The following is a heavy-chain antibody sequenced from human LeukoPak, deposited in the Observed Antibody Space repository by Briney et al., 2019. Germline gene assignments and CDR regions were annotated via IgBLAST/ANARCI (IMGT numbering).Heavy chain of an antibody. CDR1: GFTFNSYV. J-gene: IGHJ4*02. D-gene: IGHD1-26*01. CDR2: INQDGSEK. Sequence: SGGSLRLSCAASGFTFNSYVMSWVRQAPGKGLEWVANINQDGSEKYYVDSVKGRFTISRDNAKNSLYLQMSSLRAEDTAVYYCARDRSYGFWGQGTLVTVSS. V-gene: IGHV3-7*01. CDR3: ARDRSYGF.